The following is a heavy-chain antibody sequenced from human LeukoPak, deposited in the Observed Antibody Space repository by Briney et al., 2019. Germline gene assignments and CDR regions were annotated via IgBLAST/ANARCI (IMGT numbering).Heavy chain of an antibody. CDR2: INTDGSST. V-gene: IGHV3-74*01. J-gene: IGHJ4*02. Sequence: GGSLRLSCAASGFTFSSYWMHWVRQAPGKGLVWVSRINTDGSSTNYADSVKGRFTISRDNAKNTLYLQMNSLRAEDTAVYYCAKGPALYGGPGYYFDYWGQGTLVTVSS. CDR3: AKGPALYGGPGYYFDY. D-gene: IGHD4-23*01. CDR1: GFTFSSYW.